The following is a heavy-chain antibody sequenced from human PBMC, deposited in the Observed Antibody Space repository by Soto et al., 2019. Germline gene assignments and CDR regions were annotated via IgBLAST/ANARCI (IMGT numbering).Heavy chain of an antibody. D-gene: IGHD2-8*01. Sequence: RLSCAASGFTFDSPYSHGMSWVRQSPGKGPEWVSTISSNGANTHYAESVKGRFTISKDASRNTVHLHMNSLRAEDTATYFCVSWVSAHFDYWGHGTPVTVS. CDR2: ISSNGANT. J-gene: IGHJ4*01. V-gene: IGHV3-23*01. CDR3: VSWVSAHFDY. CDR1: GFTFDSPYSHG.